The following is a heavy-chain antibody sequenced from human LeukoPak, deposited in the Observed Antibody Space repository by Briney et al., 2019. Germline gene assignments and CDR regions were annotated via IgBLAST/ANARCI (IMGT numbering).Heavy chain of an antibody. CDR1: GFAFSSYW. Sequence: GGSLRLSCAASGFAFSSYWMSWVRQAPGKGLEWVANIKQDGSDKYYVDSVKGRFTISRDNAKNSLYLQINSLRAEDTAVYYCARKTVVGSYFDYWGQGTPVTVSS. CDR2: IKQDGSDK. CDR3: ARKTVVGSYFDY. V-gene: IGHV3-7*03. D-gene: IGHD4-23*01. J-gene: IGHJ4*02.